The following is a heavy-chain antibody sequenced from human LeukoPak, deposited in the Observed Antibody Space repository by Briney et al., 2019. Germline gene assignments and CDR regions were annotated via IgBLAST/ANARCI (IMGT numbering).Heavy chain of an antibody. Sequence: SETLSLTCTVSGGSITSGGYYWSWIRQPPGKGLEWIGYIYYSGSTNYNPSLKSRVTISVDTSKNQFSLKLSSVTAADTAVYYCARHDEAAAEEGAFDIWGQGTMVTVSS. CDR1: GGSITSGGYY. CDR2: IYYSGST. CDR3: ARHDEAAAEEGAFDI. V-gene: IGHV4-61*08. D-gene: IGHD6-13*01. J-gene: IGHJ3*02.